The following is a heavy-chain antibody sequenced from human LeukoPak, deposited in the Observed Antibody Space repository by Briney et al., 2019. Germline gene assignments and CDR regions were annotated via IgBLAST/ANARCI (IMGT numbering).Heavy chain of an antibody. CDR1: GFTVSSNY. CDR2: ICSGGST. D-gene: IGHD6-19*01. J-gene: IGHJ4*02. V-gene: IGHV3-53*01. Sequence: GGSLRLSCAASGFTVSSNYMSWVRQAPGKGLEWVSVICSGGSTYYADSVKGRFTISRDNSKNTLYLQMNSLRAEDTAVYYCARGWYSSGWYYNYWGQGTLVTVSS. CDR3: ARGWYSSGWYYNY.